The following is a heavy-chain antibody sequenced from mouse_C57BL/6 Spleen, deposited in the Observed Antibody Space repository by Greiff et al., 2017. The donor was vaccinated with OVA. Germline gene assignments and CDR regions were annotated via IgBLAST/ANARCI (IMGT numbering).Heavy chain of an antibody. V-gene: IGHV1-81*01. CDR2: IYPRSGNT. CDR1: GYTFTSYG. CDR3: ARRNGSSYFDY. J-gene: IGHJ2*01. D-gene: IGHD1-1*01. Sequence: VKLQQSGAELARPGASVKLSCKASGYTFTSYGISWVKQRTGQGLEWIGEIYPRSGNTYYNEKFKGKATLTADKSSSTAYMELRSLTSEDSAVYFCARRNGSSYFDYWGQGTTLTVSS.